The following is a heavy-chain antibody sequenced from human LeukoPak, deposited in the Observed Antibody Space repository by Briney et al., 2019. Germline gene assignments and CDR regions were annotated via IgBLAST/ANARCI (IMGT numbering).Heavy chain of an antibody. CDR2: ISSSSNYI. D-gene: IGHD3-10*01. J-gene: IGHJ4*02. V-gene: IGHV3-21*01. CDR1: GFTFSTYT. Sequence: PGGSLRLSCAASGFTFSTYTMNWVRQAPGKGLEWVSSISSSSNYIYYADSVKGRFTLSRDNAKNSLYLQMNSLRAEDTAVYYCARDGTALFPFDYWGQGTLVTVSS. CDR3: ARDGTALFPFDY.